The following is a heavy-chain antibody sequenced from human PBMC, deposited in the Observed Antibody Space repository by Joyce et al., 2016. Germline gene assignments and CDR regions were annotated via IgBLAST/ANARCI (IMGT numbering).Heavy chain of an antibody. CDR2: ICTSGGTI. J-gene: IGHJ4*02. Sequence: EVQLVESGGGLVQPGGSLRLSCAASGFSFNTYSINWVRQAPGKELVWRSYICTSGGTIYYADSVKGRFTISRDNAKNSVYLQMNSLRDEDTAVYYCARVGRTGYTCDYWGQGTLVTVSS. CDR3: ARVGRTGYTCDY. D-gene: IGHD5-24*01. CDR1: GFSFNTYS. V-gene: IGHV3-48*02.